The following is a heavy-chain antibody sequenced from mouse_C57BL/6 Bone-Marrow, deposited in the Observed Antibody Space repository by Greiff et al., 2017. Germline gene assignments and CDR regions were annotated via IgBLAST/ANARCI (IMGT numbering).Heavy chain of an antibody. D-gene: IGHD2-4*01. V-gene: IGHV7-1*01. CDR1: GFTFSDFY. CDR3: ARDAGGDYDDRFAY. CDR2: SRNKANDYTT. Sequence: EVKVVESGGGLVQSGRSLRLSCATSGFTFSDFYMEWVRQAPGKGLEWIAASRNKANDYTTEYSASVKGRFIVSRDTSQSSLYLQMNALRAEDTAIYYCARDAGGDYDDRFAYWGQGTLVTVSA. J-gene: IGHJ3*01.